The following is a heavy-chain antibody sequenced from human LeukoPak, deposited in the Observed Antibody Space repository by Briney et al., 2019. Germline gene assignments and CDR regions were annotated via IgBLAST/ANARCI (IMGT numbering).Heavy chain of an antibody. D-gene: IGHD3-22*01. Sequence: SETLSLTCTVSGGSISSYYWSWLRQPPGKGLEWIGHIYNSDSTKYNPSLKSRVTISVDTSKNQFSLKLGSVTAADTAMYYCARRGNYDRSLSWFDPWGQGTLVTVSS. CDR1: GGSISSYY. CDR3: ARRGNYDRSLSWFDP. J-gene: IGHJ5*02. CDR2: IYNSDST. V-gene: IGHV4-59*08.